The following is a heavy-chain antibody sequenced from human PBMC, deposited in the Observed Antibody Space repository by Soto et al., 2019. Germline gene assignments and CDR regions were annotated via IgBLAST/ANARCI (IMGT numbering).Heavy chain of an antibody. V-gene: IGHV1-69*13. CDR2: IIPIFGTA. D-gene: IGHD6-13*01. J-gene: IGHJ4*02. CDR3: ARDTPRAGIAAAGMSLTGTHKPDVFDY. Sequence: GASVKVSCKASGGTFSRYAISWVRQAPGQGLEWMGGIIPIFGTANYAQKFQGRVTITADESTSTAYMELSSLRSEDTAVYYCARDTPRAGIAAAGMSLTGTHKPDVFDYWGQGTLVTVSS. CDR1: GGTFSRYA.